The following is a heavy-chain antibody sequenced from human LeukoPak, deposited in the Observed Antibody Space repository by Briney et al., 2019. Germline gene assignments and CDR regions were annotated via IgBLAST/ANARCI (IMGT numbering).Heavy chain of an antibody. Sequence: GGSLRLSCAASGFTFSNYEMNWVRQAPGKWLEWVSYISSSGSTIYYADSVKGRFTISRDNAKNSLYLQMNSLRAEDTAVYYCAQIYTYGSSQFDYWGQGTLVTVSS. V-gene: IGHV3-48*03. CDR2: ISSSGSTI. J-gene: IGHJ4*02. CDR3: AQIYTYGSSQFDY. D-gene: IGHD5-18*01. CDR1: GFTFSNYE.